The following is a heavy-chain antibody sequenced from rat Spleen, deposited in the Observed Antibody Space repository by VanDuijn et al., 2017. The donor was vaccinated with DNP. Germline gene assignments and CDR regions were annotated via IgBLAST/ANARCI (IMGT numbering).Heavy chain of an antibody. CDR1: GFTFSDYN. CDR2: INLDGSRT. Sequence: EVQLVESGGGLVQPGRSLKLSCAASGFTFSDYNMAWVRQTPEKGLAWVATINLDGSRTYCRDFVKGRFTVSRDNGKNTLFLQMDNLRSEDTATYYCATRNSGYGGYFDYWGQGVMVTVSS. D-gene: IGHD4-3*01. V-gene: IGHV5S10*01. J-gene: IGHJ2*01. CDR3: ATRNSGYGGYFDY.